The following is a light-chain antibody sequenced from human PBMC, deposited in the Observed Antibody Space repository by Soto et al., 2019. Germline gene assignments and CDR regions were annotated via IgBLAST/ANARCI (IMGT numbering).Light chain of an antibody. CDR3: AAWDDSLNGYV. CDR2: YDD. J-gene: IGLJ1*01. Sequence: QSVLTQPPSVSEAPRQRVTISCSGSSSNIGNNGVNWYQQLPGKAPKLLIYYDDLLPSGVSDRFSGSKSGTSASLAISGLQSEDEADYYYAAWDDSLNGYVFGIGTKVTVL. V-gene: IGLV1-36*01. CDR1: SSNIGNNG.